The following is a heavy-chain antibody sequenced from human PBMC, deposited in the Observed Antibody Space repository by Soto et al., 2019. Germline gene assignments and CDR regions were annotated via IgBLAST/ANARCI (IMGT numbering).Heavy chain of an antibody. Sequence: SETLSLTCAVYGGSFSGYYWSWIRQPPGKGLEWIGEINRSGSTNYNPSLKSRVTISVDTSKNQFSLKLSSVTAADTAVYYCARGGADYYGSGLWGWFDPWGQGTLVTVSS. CDR1: GGSFSGYY. J-gene: IGHJ5*02. V-gene: IGHV4-34*01. CDR2: INRSGST. CDR3: ARGGADYYGSGLWGWFDP. D-gene: IGHD3-10*01.